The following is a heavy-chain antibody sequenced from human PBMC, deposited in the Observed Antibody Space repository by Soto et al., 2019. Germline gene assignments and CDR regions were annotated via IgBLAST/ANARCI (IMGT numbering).Heavy chain of an antibody. Sequence: QVQLVESGGFVVQPGRSLRLSCAASGCTFSSYGMHWVRQAPGKGLEWVAVIWYDGSNKYDADSVKGRFTISRDNSKNTLYLQMNSLRAEDTAVYYCARDFAIPMVRGVIRYWGQGTLVTVSS. CDR1: GCTFSSYG. J-gene: IGHJ4*02. CDR3: ARDFAIPMVRGVIRY. D-gene: IGHD3-10*01. V-gene: IGHV3-33*01. CDR2: IWYDGSNK.